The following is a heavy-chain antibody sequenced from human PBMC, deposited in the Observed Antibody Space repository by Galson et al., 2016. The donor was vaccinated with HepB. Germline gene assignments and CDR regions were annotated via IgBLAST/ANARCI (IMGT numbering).Heavy chain of an antibody. CDR3: ARPPEGDWRYFEL. CDR2: ISITSGYK. V-gene: IGHV3-21*01. Sequence: SLRLSCAASGFTFSTYSMNWVRQAPGKGLEWVSFISITSGYKYYADSLKGRVTISRDNAKNSLYLQMNSLRAEDTAVYYCARPPEGDWRYFELWGRGTLVTVSS. D-gene: IGHD3-16*01. J-gene: IGHJ2*01. CDR1: GFTFSTYS.